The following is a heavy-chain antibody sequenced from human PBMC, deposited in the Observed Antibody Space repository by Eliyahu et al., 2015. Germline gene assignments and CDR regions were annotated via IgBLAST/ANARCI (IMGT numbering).Heavy chain of an antibody. V-gene: IGHV1-69*01. D-gene: IGHD3-22*01. CDR2: IIPIFGRP. CDR3: ARGPETNSDYYYNY. J-gene: IGHJ4*02. CDR1: GGTFSRYT. Sequence: EVKKPGSSVKVSCKASGGTFSRYTIDWVRQAPGQGLEWMGGIIPIFGRPNYAQKFQGRVTITADESTSTAYMELSTLRSEDTAVYYCARGPETNSDYYYNYWGQGTLVTVSS.